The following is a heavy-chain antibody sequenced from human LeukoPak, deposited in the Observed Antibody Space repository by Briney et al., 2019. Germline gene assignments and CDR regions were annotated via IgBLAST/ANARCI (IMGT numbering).Heavy chain of an antibody. D-gene: IGHD2-21*02. CDR3: ARARIVVVTAILGY. V-gene: IGHV1-2*02. Sequence: ASVKVSCKASGYTFTGYYMYWVRQAPGQGLEWMGWINPNSGGTNYAQKFQGRVTMTRDTSISTAYMELSRLRSDDTAVYYCARARIVVVTAILGYWGQGTLVTVSS. J-gene: IGHJ4*02. CDR2: INPNSGGT. CDR1: GYTFTGYY.